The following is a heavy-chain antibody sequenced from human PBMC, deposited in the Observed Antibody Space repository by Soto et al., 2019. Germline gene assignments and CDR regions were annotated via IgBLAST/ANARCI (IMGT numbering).Heavy chain of an antibody. CDR2: FYYSGST. CDR1: GDSIRSSSHY. V-gene: IGHV4-39*01. J-gene: IGHJ5*02. Sequence: PSETLSLTCTVSGDSIRSSSHYWAWNRQPPGKGLEWIGGFYYSGSTYYNPSLKSRVIIPVDTSKNQFSLKLNSVTAADTAVYFCARHPYYYGSGSYPTSNWFDPWGQGTLVTVSS. CDR3: ARHPYYYGSGSYPTSNWFDP. D-gene: IGHD3-10*01.